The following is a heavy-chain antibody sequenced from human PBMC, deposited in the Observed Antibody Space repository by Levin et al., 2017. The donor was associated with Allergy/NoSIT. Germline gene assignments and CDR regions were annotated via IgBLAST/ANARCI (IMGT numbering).Heavy chain of an antibody. CDR2: IRKDETVK. J-gene: IGHJ3*01. Sequence: GGSLRLSCAASGFTFSDYWMTWVRQAPGKGLEWVANIRKDETVKHFVDSVEGRFSISRDNAKNSLYLEMNSLRAEDTAVDYCTGDANYHESRNFYDVCDVLGQGTMVTVSS. V-gene: IGHV3-7*01. CDR3: TGDANYHESRNFYDVCDV. CDR1: GFTFSDYW. D-gene: IGHD3-22*01.